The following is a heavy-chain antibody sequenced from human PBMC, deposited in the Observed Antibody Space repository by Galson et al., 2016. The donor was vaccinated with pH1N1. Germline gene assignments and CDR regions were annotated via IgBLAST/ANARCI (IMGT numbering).Heavy chain of an antibody. D-gene: IGHD6-13*01. V-gene: IGHV4-61*02. Sequence: TLSLTCTVSGRSISSSAYYWAWIRQPAGRGLEWIGRAYVSGRTNHNPSLNSRVTISIDTSKNQFSLTLSSVTAADTAVNYCARVGIAALRGAFEIWGQGTMVTVS. CDR3: ARVGIAALRGAFEI. J-gene: IGHJ3*02. CDR1: GRSISSSAYY. CDR2: AYVSGRT.